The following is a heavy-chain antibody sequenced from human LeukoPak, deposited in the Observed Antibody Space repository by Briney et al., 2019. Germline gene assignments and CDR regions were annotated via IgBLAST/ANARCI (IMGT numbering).Heavy chain of an antibody. V-gene: IGHV6-1*01. CDR3: ARSSISSSWYASYYFDY. CDR2: TYYRSKWYN. J-gene: IGHJ4*02. Sequence: SQTLSLTCAISGDSVSSNSAAWNWIRQSPSRGLEWLGRTYYRSKWYNDYAVSVKSRITTNPDTSKNQFSLQLNSVTPEDTAVYYCARSSISSSWYASYYFDYWGQGTLVTVSS. D-gene: IGHD6-13*01. CDR1: GDSVSSNSAA.